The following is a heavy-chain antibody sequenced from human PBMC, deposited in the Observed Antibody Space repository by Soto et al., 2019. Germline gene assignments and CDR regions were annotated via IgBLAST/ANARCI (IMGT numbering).Heavy chain of an antibody. CDR3: ATAGNYDSSGRDF. J-gene: IGHJ4*02. CDR2: ISANSGNT. Sequence: ASVKVSCKAFGFIFNNYSISWVRQAPGQGLEWMGWISANSGNTNYAQKLQGRVTMTTDTSTSTAYMELRSLRSDDTAVYYCATAGNYDSSGRDFWGQGTLVTVSS. CDR1: GFIFNNYS. V-gene: IGHV1-18*04. D-gene: IGHD3-22*01.